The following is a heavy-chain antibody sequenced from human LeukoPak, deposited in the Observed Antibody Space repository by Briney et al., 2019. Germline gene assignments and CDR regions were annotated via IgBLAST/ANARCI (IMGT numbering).Heavy chain of an antibody. D-gene: IGHD6-13*01. CDR3: ARDVVDSSSVGGHY. V-gene: IGHV4-61*02. J-gene: IGHJ4*02. CDR2: IYTSGST. Sequence: PSQTLSLSCTVSGGSISSAGYYWSWIRQPAGKGLEWIGRIYTSGSTNYNPSLKSRVTISIDTSKNQFSLKLSSVTAADTAVYYCARDVVDSSSVGGHYWGPRTLVTVSS. CDR1: GGSISSAGYY.